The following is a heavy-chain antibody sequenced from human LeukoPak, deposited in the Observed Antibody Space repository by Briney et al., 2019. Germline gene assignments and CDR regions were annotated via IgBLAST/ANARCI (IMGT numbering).Heavy chain of an antibody. Sequence: GGSLRLSCAASGFTFSSYAMTWVRQTPGKGLEWVSAISGSGGSTYYADSVKGRFTISRDNSKNTLYLQMNSLRAEDTAVYYCAKDVITFGGVIDHFDYWGQGTLVTVSS. CDR2: ISGSGGST. CDR1: GFTFSSYA. J-gene: IGHJ4*02. CDR3: AKDVITFGGVIDHFDY. D-gene: IGHD3-16*02. V-gene: IGHV3-23*01.